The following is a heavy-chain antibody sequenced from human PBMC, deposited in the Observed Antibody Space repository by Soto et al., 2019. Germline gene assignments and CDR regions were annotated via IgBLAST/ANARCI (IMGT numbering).Heavy chain of an antibody. Sequence: GEALKISCKGSGYSFTSYWISWVRQMPGKGLEWMGRIDPSDSYTNYSPSFQGHVTISADKSISTAYLQWSSLKASDTAMYYCARWGIVVVPADISPPVPYYYYGMDVWGQGTTVTVSS. V-gene: IGHV5-10-1*01. J-gene: IGHJ6*02. CDR1: GYSFTSYW. D-gene: IGHD2-2*01. CDR3: ARWGIVVVPADISPPVPYYYYGMDV. CDR2: IDPSDSYT.